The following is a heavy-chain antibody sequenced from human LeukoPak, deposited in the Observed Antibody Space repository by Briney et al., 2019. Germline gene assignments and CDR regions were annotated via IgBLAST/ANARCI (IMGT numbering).Heavy chain of an antibody. CDR3: ARGGYSYGYYYYYYMDV. J-gene: IGHJ6*03. CDR2: INHSGST. V-gene: IGHV4-39*07. Sequence: SETLSLTCTVSGGSISSGSYYWSWIRQPPGKGLEWIGEINHSGSTNYNPSLKSRVTISVDTSKNQFSLKLSSVTAADTAVYYCARGGYSYGYYYYYYMDVWGKGTTVTVSS. CDR1: GGSISSGSYY. D-gene: IGHD5-18*01.